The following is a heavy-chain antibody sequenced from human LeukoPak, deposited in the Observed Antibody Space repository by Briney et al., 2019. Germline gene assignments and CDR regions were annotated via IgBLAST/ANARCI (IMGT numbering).Heavy chain of an antibody. V-gene: IGHV3-53*05. J-gene: IGHJ3*02. CDR1: GFTVSSNY. CDR2: IYSGGST. Sequence: PGGSLRLSCAASGFTVSSNYMSWVRQAPGKGLEWVSVIYSGGSTYYADSVKGRFTISRDNSKNTLYLQMNSLRAEDTAVYYCARDRGALLSAFDIWGQGTMVTVSS. D-gene: IGHD3-10*01. CDR3: ARDRGALLSAFDI.